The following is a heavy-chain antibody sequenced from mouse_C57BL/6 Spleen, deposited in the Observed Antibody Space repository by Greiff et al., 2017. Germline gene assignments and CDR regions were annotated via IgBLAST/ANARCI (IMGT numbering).Heavy chain of an antibody. CDR2: ISSGGDYI. D-gene: IGHD2-5*01. V-gene: IGHV5-9-1*02. CDR1: GFTFSSYA. J-gene: IGHJ3*01. CDR3: TRDSNYFAWFAY. Sequence: EVKLVESGEGLVKPGGSLKLSCAASGFTFSSYAMSWVRQTPEKRLEWVAYISSGGDYIYYADTVKGRFTISRDNARNTLYLQMSSLKSEDTAMYYCTRDSNYFAWFAYWGQGTLVTVSA.